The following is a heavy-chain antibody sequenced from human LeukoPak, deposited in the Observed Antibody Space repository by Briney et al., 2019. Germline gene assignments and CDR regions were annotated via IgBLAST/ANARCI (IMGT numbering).Heavy chain of an antibody. J-gene: IGHJ6*03. CDR1: GGSISSSSYY. CDR3: ARDKRDLETLMGYYYYYYMDV. V-gene: IGHV4-39*07. D-gene: IGHD3-3*01. Sequence: SETLSLTCTVSGGSISSSSYYWGWIRQPPGKGLEWIGSIYYSGSTYYNPSLKSRVTISVDTSKNQFSLKLSSVTAADTAVYYCARDKRDLETLMGYYYYYYMDVWGKGTTVTVSS. CDR2: IYYSGST.